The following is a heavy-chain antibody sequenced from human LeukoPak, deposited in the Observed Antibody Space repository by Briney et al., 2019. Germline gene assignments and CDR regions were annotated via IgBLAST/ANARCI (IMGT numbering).Heavy chain of an antibody. V-gene: IGHV1-69*13. CDR1: GGTFSRYA. CDR2: IIPIFGTA. D-gene: IGHD1-26*01. CDR3: ATGGSPAGLYDY. J-gene: IGHJ4*02. Sequence: ASVKVSCKASGGTFSRYAISWVRQAPGQGLEWMGGIIPIFGTANYAQKFQGRVTIAADESTSTAYMELSSLRSEDTAVYYCATGGSPAGLYDYWGQGTLVTVSS.